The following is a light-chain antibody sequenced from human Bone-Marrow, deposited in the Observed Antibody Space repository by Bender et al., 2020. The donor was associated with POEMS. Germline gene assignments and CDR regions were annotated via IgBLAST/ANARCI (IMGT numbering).Light chain of an antibody. Sequence: QAVLTQPPSLSEDPRQRVTISCSGSSSNIGNHGVNWYQQLPGEAPKLLIYYDDLLTPGVSDRFSGSKSGTSATLGITGLQTGDEADYYCAAWDNSLSVRAFGGGTKLTVL. CDR1: SSNIGNHG. CDR3: AAWDNSLSVRA. J-gene: IGLJ3*02. V-gene: IGLV1-36*01. CDR2: YDD.